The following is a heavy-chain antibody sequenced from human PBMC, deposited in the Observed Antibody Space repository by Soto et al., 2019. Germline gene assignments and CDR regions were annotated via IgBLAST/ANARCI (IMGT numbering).Heavy chain of an antibody. V-gene: IGHV1-69*01. J-gene: IGHJ4*02. CDR2: TIPIFGTA. CDR3: ARGWRTWFGANNDY. CDR1: GGTFSSYA. D-gene: IGHD3-10*01. Sequence: QVQLVQSGAEVKKPGSSVKVSCKTSGGTFSSYAISWVRQAPGQGLEWMGGTIPIFGTANYAQKFQGRVTITADESTSAAYMELSSLRSEDTAVYYCARGWRTWFGANNDYWGQGTLVTVSS.